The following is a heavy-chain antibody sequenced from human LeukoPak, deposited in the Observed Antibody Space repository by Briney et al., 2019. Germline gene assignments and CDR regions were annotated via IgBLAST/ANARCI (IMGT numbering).Heavy chain of an antibody. Sequence: GESLKISCKGSGYSFTSYWIGWVRQMPGKGLEWMGIYPGDSDTRYSPSFQGQVIISADKSISTAYLQWSSLKASDTAMYYCARRGGRDAFDIWGQGTMVTVSS. D-gene: IGHD3-16*01. CDR1: GYSFTSYW. CDR3: ARRGGRDAFDI. V-gene: IGHV5-51*01. J-gene: IGHJ3*02. CDR2: YPGDSDT.